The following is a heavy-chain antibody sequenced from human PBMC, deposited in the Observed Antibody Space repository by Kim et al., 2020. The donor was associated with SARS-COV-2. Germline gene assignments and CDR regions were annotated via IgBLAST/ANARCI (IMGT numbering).Heavy chain of an antibody. Sequence: SETLSLTCTVSGGSISSSSYYWGWIRQPPGKGLEWIGSIYYSGSTYYNPSLKSRVTISVDTSKNQFSLKLSSVTAADTAVYYCARDPQWLGAFDIWGQGTMVTVSS. V-gene: IGHV4-39*07. CDR3: ARDPQWLGAFDI. CDR1: GGSISSSSYY. J-gene: IGHJ3*02. CDR2: IYYSGST. D-gene: IGHD6-19*01.